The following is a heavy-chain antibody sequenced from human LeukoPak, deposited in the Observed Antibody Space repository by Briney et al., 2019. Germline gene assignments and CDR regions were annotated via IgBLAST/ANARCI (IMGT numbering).Heavy chain of an antibody. D-gene: IGHD3-10*01. Sequence: GGSLRLSCVASGFIFRDYTMNWVRQTPGKGLEWVSAINKGGSYMAYADSVKGRFTVSRDNSKNTLYLQMNSLRAEDTAVYYCARDHRGVRDYFDYWGQGTLVTVSS. CDR2: INKGGSYM. J-gene: IGHJ4*02. V-gene: IGHV3-21*01. CDR3: ARDHRGVRDYFDY. CDR1: GFIFRDYT.